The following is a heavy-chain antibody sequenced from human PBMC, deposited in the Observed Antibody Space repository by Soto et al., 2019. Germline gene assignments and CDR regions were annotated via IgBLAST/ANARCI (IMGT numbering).Heavy chain of an antibody. CDR3: AIRVFVDTAMGTNFDY. J-gene: IGHJ4*02. D-gene: IGHD5-18*01. Sequence: SETLSLTCTVSGGSISSSSYYWGWIRQPPGKGLEWIGSIYYSGSTYYNPSLKSRVTISVDTSKNQFSLKLSSVTAADTAVYYCAIRVFVDTAMGTNFDYWGQGTLVTVSS. CDR2: IYYSGST. V-gene: IGHV4-39*01. CDR1: GGSISSSSYY.